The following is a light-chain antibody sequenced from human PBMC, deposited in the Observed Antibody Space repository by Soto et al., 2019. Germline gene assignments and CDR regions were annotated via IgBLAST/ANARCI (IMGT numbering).Light chain of an antibody. Sequence: QSVLTQPPSASGSPGQSVTISCTGTSSDVGGYNSVSWYQQHPGKAPKLMIYEVSKRPLGVPDRFSGSKSGNTASLTVSGLQAEDEAYYHCSSYAGSNNFVVFGGGTRSPS. CDR2: EVS. CDR1: SSDVGGYNS. J-gene: IGLJ2*01. CDR3: SSYAGSNNFVV. V-gene: IGLV2-8*01.